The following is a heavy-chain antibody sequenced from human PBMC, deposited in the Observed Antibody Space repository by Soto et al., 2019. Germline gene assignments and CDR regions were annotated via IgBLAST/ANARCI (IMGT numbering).Heavy chain of an antibody. V-gene: IGHV1-18*01. Sequence: QVQLVQSGAEVKKPGASVKVSCKASGYTFTSYGISWVRQAPGQGLEWMGWISAYNGNTKYAQKFQGRVTMTTDTATSTADMEVRSLRSDDTAVYYCARDAAAGLKDYWCQGTLVTVSA. CDR1: GYTFTSYG. J-gene: IGHJ4*02. D-gene: IGHD6-13*01. CDR3: ARDAAAGLKDY. CDR2: ISAYNGNT.